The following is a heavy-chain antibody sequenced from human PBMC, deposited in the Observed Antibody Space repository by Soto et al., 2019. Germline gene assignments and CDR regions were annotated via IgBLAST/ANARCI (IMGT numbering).Heavy chain of an antibody. J-gene: IGHJ4*02. CDR1: VLTFSSYT. V-gene: IGHV3-33*08. Sequence: PGGSLRLSCAASVLTFSSYTLTWVRLAPGKGLDWVAVVGYGGSHINYADSVKGRFTISSDISKNTLYLQMNSLRAEDTAVYYCARDGIGGTTFRGYLDYWGQGNLVTVSS. D-gene: IGHD2-15*01. CDR3: ARDGIGGTTFRGYLDY. CDR2: VGYGGSHI.